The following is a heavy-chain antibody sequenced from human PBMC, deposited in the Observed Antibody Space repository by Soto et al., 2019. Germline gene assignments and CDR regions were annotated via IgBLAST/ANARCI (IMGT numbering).Heavy chain of an antibody. V-gene: IGHV3-64D*06. CDR1: GFTFSTYA. CDR3: VTLAAAIRL. D-gene: IGHD2-2*01. J-gene: IGHJ4*02. Sequence: GGSLRLSCSVSGFTFSTYAMYWVRQAPGKGLEYVSSISNNGGSTKYADSVKSRFTISRDNSKNTLYLQMSSLRAGDTAVYYCVTLAAAIRLWGQGTLVTVSS. CDR2: ISNNGGST.